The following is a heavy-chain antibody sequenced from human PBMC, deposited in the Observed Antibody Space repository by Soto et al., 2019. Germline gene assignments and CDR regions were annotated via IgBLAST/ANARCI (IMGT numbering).Heavy chain of an antibody. CDR2: IIPIFGTA. D-gene: IGHD3-3*01. CDR1: GGTFSSYA. CDR3: AREYDFWNRNWFDP. Sequence: SVKVSCKASGGTFSSYAISWVRQAPGQGLEWMGGIIPIFGTANYAQKFQGRVTITADESTSTAYMELSSLRSEDTAVYYCAREYDFWNRNWFDPWGQGTLVTVSS. J-gene: IGHJ5*02. V-gene: IGHV1-69*13.